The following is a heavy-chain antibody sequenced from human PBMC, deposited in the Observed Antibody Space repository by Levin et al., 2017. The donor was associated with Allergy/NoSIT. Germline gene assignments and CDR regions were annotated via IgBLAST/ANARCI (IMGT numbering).Heavy chain of an antibody. CDR2: ISYDGSNK. CDR1: GFTFSSYA. D-gene: IGHD4-17*01. CDR3: ARDPSNDYGDYVIH. V-gene: IGHV3-30-3*01. J-gene: IGHJ4*02. Sequence: LSLTCAASGFTFSSYAMHWVRQAPGKGLEWVAVISYDGSNKYYADSVKGRFTISRDNSKNTLYLQMNSLRAEDTAVYYCARDPSNDYGDYVIHWGQGTLVTVSS.